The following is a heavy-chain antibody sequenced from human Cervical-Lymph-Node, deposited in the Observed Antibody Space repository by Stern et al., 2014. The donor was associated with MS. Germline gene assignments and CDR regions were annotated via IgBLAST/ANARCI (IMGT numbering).Heavy chain of an antibody. CDR3: ARERGRAGPAMADY. D-gene: IGHD5-18*01. CDR1: GYSFTGNH. Sequence: VQLLESGAEVKKPGASVKVSCKAAGYSFTGNHIHWLRQAPGQGLEWMGRTNRNSGDSNYALKFQGRVTMTRDTSISTAYMNLNRLGIDDTAVYYCARERGRAGPAMADYWGQGTLVTVSS. J-gene: IGHJ4*02. V-gene: IGHV1-2*06. CDR2: TNRNSGDS.